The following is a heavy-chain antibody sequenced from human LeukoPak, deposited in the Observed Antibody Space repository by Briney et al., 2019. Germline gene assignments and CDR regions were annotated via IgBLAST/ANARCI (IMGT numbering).Heavy chain of an antibody. D-gene: IGHD1-14*01. CDR3: ARFSVTKPAEY. CDR2: ISSSSSTI. J-gene: IGHJ4*02. CDR1: GFTFSSYS. Sequence: PGGSLRLSCAASGFTFSSYSMNWVRQAPGKGLEWVSYISSSSSTIYYADSVKGRFTISRDNAKNSLYLQMNSLRAEDTAVYYCARFSVTKPAEYWGQGTLVTVSS. V-gene: IGHV3-48*01.